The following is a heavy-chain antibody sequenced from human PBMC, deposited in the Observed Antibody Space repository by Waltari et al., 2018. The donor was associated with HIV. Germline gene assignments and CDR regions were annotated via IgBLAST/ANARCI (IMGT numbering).Heavy chain of an antibody. J-gene: IGHJ4*02. CDR1: GFTFSTYG. V-gene: IGHV3-33*01. Sequence: QVQLVESGGGVVQPGRSLRLSCAASGFTFSTYGMHWVRKAPGKGLEWVAVIWNDGSNKYYADSGKGRFTISRDNSKNTLYLQMNSLRADDTAVYYCARGYTSSPGVWLLSYWGQGTLVTVSS. CDR2: IWNDGSNK. CDR3: ARGYTSSPGVWLLSY. D-gene: IGHD6-13*01.